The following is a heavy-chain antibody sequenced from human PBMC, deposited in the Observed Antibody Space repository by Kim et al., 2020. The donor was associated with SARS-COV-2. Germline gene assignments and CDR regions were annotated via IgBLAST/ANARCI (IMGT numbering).Heavy chain of an antibody. Sequence: SETLSLTCTVSGGSISSGGYYWSWIRQHPGKGLEWIGYIYYSGSTYYNPSLKSRVTISVDTSKNQFSLKLSSVTAADTAVYYCARGTYYYDSSGYPYWAPFDYWGQGTLVTVSS. J-gene: IGHJ4*02. CDR3: ARGTYYYDSSGYPYWAPFDY. CDR1: GGSISSGGYY. V-gene: IGHV4-31*03. D-gene: IGHD3-22*01. CDR2: IYYSGST.